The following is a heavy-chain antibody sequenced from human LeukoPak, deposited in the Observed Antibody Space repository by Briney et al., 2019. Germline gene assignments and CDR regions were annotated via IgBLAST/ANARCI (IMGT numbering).Heavy chain of an antibody. Sequence: PGGSLRLSCAASRFTFSSYAMSWVRQAPGKGLEWVSAISGSGGSTYYADSVKGRFTISRDNSKNTLYLQMNSLRAEDTAVYYCAKDALGYCSSTSCPYYFDYWGQGTLVTVSS. V-gene: IGHV3-23*01. CDR1: RFTFSSYA. D-gene: IGHD2-2*01. CDR3: AKDALGYCSSTSCPYYFDY. J-gene: IGHJ4*02. CDR2: ISGSGGST.